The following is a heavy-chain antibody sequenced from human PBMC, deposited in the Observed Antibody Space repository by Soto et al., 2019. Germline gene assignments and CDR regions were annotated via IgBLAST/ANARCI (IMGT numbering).Heavy chain of an antibody. Sequence: QITLRESGPTLVRPTQTLTLTCTFSGFSLNTDEVSVSWIRQPPGKAPEWLALIYWDDDKRYNSSLKNRVTITKELSKNQVVLTMSNMSPVDTAIYYCAQGRAEWAYFDYWGQGTPVTVSS. V-gene: IGHV2-5*02. CDR3: AQGRAEWAYFDY. CDR2: IYWDDDK. J-gene: IGHJ4*02. CDR1: GFSLNTDEVS. D-gene: IGHD1-26*01.